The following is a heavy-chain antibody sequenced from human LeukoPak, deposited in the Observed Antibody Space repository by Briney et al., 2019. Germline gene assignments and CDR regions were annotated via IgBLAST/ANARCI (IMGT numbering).Heavy chain of an antibody. D-gene: IGHD3-10*02. CDR1: GFTFSSYE. J-gene: IGHJ6*04. V-gene: IGHV3-48*03. Sequence: GGSLRLSCAASGFTFSSYEMNWVRQAPGKGLEWGSYISSGANTIYYKDYVKGRFTIYRDNYKNLLYLQMNGLRAEDTAVYYCAELGITMIGGVWGKGTTVTISS. CDR2: ISSGANTI. CDR3: AELGITMIGGV.